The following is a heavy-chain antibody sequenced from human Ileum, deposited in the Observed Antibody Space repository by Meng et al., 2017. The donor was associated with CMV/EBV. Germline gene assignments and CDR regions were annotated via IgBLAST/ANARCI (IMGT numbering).Heavy chain of an antibody. J-gene: IGHJ4*02. CDR1: GLTFSNHW. CDR3: ARDLDY. V-gene: IGHV3-7*01. Sequence: GGSLRLSCAASGLTFSNHWMTWVRQAPGKGLEWVASINQDGSGKYYVESLKGRITISRDNAENSLCLQMDSLRAEDTAVYYCARDLDYWGQGTLVTVSS. CDR2: INQDGSGK.